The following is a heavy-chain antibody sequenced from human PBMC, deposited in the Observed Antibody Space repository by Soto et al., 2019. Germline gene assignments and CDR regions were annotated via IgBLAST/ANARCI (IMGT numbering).Heavy chain of an antibody. CDR1: GFTFINYV. CDR2: ISGSGDAA. J-gene: IGHJ2*01. V-gene: IGHV3-23*01. Sequence: EVQLLESGGGLVQPGGSLRLSCAGSGFTFINYVMNWVRQVPGKGLEWVSSISGSGDAAFFPDSVRGRFTISRDNSKNTVTLQMNSLGVDDTAVYYCARKILGSTSRPNYWYFDVWGRGTLVTVSS. D-gene: IGHD3-16*01. CDR3: ARKILGSTSRPNYWYFDV.